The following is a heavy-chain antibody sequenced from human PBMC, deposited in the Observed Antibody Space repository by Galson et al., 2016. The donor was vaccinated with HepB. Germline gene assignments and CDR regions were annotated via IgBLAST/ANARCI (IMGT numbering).Heavy chain of an antibody. CDR1: GYSFIAYG. CDR2: VSPNNGNT. D-gene: IGHD2-2*01. CDR3: ARDGDCSSSSCYGDYFDY. J-gene: IGHJ4*02. V-gene: IGHV1-18*01. Sequence: SCKASGYSFIAYGLSWVRQAPGQGLKWMGWVSPNNGNTNYAAKFQGRVTMTTDTSTKPVFMELRSLRSDDSAVYYCARDGDCSSSSCYGDYFDYWGQGTLVTVAS.